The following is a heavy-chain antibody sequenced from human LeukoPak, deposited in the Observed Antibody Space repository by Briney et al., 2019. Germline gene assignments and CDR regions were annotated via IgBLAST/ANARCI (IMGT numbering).Heavy chain of an antibody. CDR1: GGSISSYY. V-gene: IGHV4-39*01. CDR2: IYYSGST. J-gene: IGHJ4*02. CDR3: ARHDPYYDFWSGPYHVPYYFDY. Sequence: SETLSLTCTVSGGSISSYYWGWIRQPPGKGLEWLGSIYYSGSTYYNPSLKSRVTISVDTSKNQFSLKLSSVTAADTAVYYCARHDPYYDFWSGPYHVPYYFDYWGQGTLVTVSS. D-gene: IGHD3-3*01.